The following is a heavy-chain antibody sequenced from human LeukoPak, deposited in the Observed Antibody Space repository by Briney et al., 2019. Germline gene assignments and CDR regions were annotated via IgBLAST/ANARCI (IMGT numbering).Heavy chain of an antibody. CDR1: GFTFSSYA. V-gene: IGHV3-23*01. Sequence: PGGSLRLSCAASGFTFSSYAMSWVRQAPGKGLEWVSAISGSGGSTYYADSVKGRFTISRDNSKNTLYLQMNSLRAEDTAVYYCAKVGVFGSVYYRLAPHFPFPDSGGQGTLVTVSS. J-gene: IGHJ4*02. CDR2: ISGSGGST. D-gene: IGHD3-3*01. CDR3: AKVGVFGSVYYRLAPHFPFPDS.